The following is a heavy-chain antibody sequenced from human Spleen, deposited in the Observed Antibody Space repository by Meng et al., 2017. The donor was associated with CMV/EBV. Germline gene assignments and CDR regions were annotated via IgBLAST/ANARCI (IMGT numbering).Heavy chain of an antibody. CDR3: ARWGNVDTALVTTDY. J-gene: IGHJ4*02. CDR1: VYSFTSYG. D-gene: IGHD5-18*01. CDR2: ISAYNGNT. V-gene: IGHV1-18*01. Sequence: SVYSFTSYGITWVRQAPRQGLGWLAWISAYNGNTNYAQKLQGSVTMTTDTSTSTAYMELRSLRSDDTAVYYCARWGNVDTALVTTDYWGQGTLVTVSS.